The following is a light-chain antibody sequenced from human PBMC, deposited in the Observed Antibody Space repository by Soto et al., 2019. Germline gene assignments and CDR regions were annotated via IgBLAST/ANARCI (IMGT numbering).Light chain of an antibody. CDR3: QQYGSSPIT. V-gene: IGKV3-20*01. Sequence: EIVLTQSPGTLTLSPGERATFSCRASQSISSGYLAWYQQKPGQAPRLLIYGASSRATGIPDRFSGSGSGTDFTLTISRLEPEDFAVYFCQQYGSSPITFGQGTRLEIK. CDR2: GAS. J-gene: IGKJ5*01. CDR1: QSISSGY.